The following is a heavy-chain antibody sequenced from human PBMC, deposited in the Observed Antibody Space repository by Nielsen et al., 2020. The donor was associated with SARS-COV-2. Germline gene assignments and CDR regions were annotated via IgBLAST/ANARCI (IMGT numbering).Heavy chain of an antibody. D-gene: IGHD6-19*01. J-gene: IGHJ3*02. CDR1: GFTFSSYG. Sequence: GESLKISCAASGFTFSSYGMNWVRQAPGKGLEWVSYISGSGSTIYYADSVKGRFTISRDNAKNSLYLQMNSLRAEDTAVYYCARESVTGTDAFDIWGQGTVVTVSS. CDR3: ARESVTGTDAFDI. CDR2: ISGSGSTI. V-gene: IGHV3-48*04.